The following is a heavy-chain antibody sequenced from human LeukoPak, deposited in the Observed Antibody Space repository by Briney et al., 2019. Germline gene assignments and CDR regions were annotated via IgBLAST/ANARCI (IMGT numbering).Heavy chain of an antibody. CDR2: FCSSSTYI. D-gene: IGHD2-15*01. V-gene: IGHV3-21*01. Sequence: GGSLRLSCGVSGFTLRRYSMMCVRQAPGRGLERVLSFCSSSTYIYYADSVKGRFTISRDNAKNSLYLQMNSLRAEDTAVYYCARGRWYCSGGSCFTDAVDIWGQGTMVTVSS. CDR1: GFTLRRYS. CDR3: ARGRWYCSGGSCFTDAVDI. J-gene: IGHJ3*02.